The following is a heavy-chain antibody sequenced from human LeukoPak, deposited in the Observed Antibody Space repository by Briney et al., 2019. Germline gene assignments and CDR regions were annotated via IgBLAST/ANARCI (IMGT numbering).Heavy chain of an antibody. J-gene: IGHJ6*03. D-gene: IGHD3-10*01. CDR3: ATKTSSYDSETYYYYIDV. CDR1: GYRSTNHW. V-gene: IGHV5-51*01. Sequence: GESLKISCQVSGYRSTNHWIGWVRQMPGKGLEWMGIVYPGNSDTRYSPSFQGQVTISGDKSINTAYLQWSSPKASDTAMYYCATKTSSYDSETYYYYIDVWGKGTTVTVSS. CDR2: VYPGNSDT.